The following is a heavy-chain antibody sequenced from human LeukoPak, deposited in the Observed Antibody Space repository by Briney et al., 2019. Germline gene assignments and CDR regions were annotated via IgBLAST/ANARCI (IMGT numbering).Heavy chain of an antibody. CDR1: GFTFSNYA. CDR2: TSGSGEST. D-gene: IGHD7-27*01. J-gene: IGHJ4*02. CDR3: AREHWDFDY. V-gene: IGHV3-23*01. Sequence: GGSLRLSCAASGFTFSNYAMTWVRQAPGKGLEWVSETSGSGESTYYGDSVKGRFTISRDNSKNTLYLQMNSLRAGDTAIYYCAREHWDFDYWGQGTLVTVSS.